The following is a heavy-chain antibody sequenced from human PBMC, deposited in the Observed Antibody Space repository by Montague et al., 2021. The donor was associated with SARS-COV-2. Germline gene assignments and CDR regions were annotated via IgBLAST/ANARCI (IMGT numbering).Heavy chain of an antibody. V-gene: IGHV3-30-3*01. CDR2: ISYDGSNK. Sequence: SRRLSCAAPGFTFSSYAMHWVRQAPGKGLEWVAVISYDGSNKYYADSVKGRFTISRDNSKNTLYLQMNSLRAEDTAVYYCARPRSGSYYKTPIDYWGQGTLVTVSS. CDR3: ARPRSGSYYKTPIDY. CDR1: GFTFSSYA. D-gene: IGHD3-10*01. J-gene: IGHJ4*02.